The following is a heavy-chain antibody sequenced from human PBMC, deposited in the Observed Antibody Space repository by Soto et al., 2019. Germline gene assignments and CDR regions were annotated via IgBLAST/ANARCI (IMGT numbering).Heavy chain of an antibody. CDR3: ARNFRPMVRGVIIT. D-gene: IGHD3-10*01. Sequence: PSETLSLTCTVSGVSISSSSYYWGWIRQPPGKGLEWIGSIYYSGSTYYNPSLKSRVTISVDTSKNQFSLKLSSVTAADTAVYYCARNFRPMVRGVIITWGQGTLVTVSS. CDR1: GVSISSSSYY. V-gene: IGHV4-39*01. CDR2: IYYSGST. J-gene: IGHJ4*02.